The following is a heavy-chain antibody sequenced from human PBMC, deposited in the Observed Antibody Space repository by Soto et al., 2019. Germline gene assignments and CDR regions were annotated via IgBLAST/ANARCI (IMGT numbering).Heavy chain of an antibody. CDR3: ARHRFYGSGNSPFDY. J-gene: IGHJ4*02. CDR2: IDLSDSYT. D-gene: IGHD3-10*01. Sequence: GESLKISCKGSGYSFTSYWISWVRQMPGKGLEWMGRIDLSDSYTNYSPSFQGHVTISADNSFSTAYLQWSSLKASDTAMYYCARHRFYGSGNSPFDYWGQGTLVTVSS. CDR1: GYSFTSYW. V-gene: IGHV5-10-1*01.